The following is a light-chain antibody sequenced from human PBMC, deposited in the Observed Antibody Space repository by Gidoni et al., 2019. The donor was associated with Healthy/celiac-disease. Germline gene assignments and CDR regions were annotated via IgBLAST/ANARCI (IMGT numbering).Light chain of an antibody. CDR3: QQRWT. CDR2: DAS. CDR1: QSVSSY. V-gene: IGKV3-11*01. J-gene: IGKJ1*01. Sequence: EIVLTQSPATLPLSPGERATLSCRASQSVSSYLAWYQQKPGQAPRLLIYDASNRATGIPARFSGSGPGTDFTLTISSLEPEDFAVYYCQQRWTFGQGTKVEIK.